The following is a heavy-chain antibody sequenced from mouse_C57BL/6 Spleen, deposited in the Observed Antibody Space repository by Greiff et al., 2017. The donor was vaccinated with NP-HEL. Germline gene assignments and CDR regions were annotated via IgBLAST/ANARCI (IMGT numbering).Heavy chain of an antibody. D-gene: IGHD2-1*01. Sequence: EVMLVESGGGLVKPGGSLKLSCAASGFTFSDYGMHWVRQAPEKGLEWVAYISSGSSTIYYADTVKGRFTISRDNAKNTLFLQMTSLRSEDTAMYYCARSIYYGNPFAYWGQGTLVTVSA. V-gene: IGHV5-17*01. CDR1: GFTFSDYG. CDR2: ISSGSSTI. J-gene: IGHJ3*01. CDR3: ARSIYYGNPFAY.